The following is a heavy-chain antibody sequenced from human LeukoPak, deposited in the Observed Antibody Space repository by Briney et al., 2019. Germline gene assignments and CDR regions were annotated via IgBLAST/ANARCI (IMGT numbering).Heavy chain of an antibody. J-gene: IGHJ4*02. CDR3: ARGNCSAGDCYELDY. Sequence: ASVKVSCKASGYTXTGYYMHWVRQAPGQGLEWMGWINPNNGGTNYAQKFHGRVTMTGDTSISTAYMDLSRLTSDDTAVYYCARGNCSAGDCYELDYWGQGTLVTVSS. CDR1: GYTXTGYY. V-gene: IGHV1-2*02. CDR2: INPNNGGT. D-gene: IGHD2-21*02.